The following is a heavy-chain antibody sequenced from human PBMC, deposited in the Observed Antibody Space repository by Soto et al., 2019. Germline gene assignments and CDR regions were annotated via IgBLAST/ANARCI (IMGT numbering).Heavy chain of an antibody. CDR2: INPSGGYT. CDR1: GYTFTSYY. J-gene: IGHJ6*02. V-gene: IGHV1-46*01. Sequence: ASVKVSCKASGYTFTSYYMNWVRQAPGQGLEWLGIINPSGGYTTYAQRFLGRVTMTRDTSTSTVHMELGSLTSEDTAVYYCAADQSPRYSSSWTSYYYYGMDVWG. D-gene: IGHD6-13*01. CDR3: AADQSPRYSSSWTSYYYYGMDV.